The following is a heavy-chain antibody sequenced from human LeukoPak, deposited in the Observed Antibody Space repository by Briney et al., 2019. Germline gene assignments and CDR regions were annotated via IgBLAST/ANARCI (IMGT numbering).Heavy chain of an antibody. Sequence: GASVKVSCEASGYTFTAYYMHWVRQAPGHGLEWMGWINLNSGGTNYAQKFQGRGSMTRDTSISTAYMELSRLRSDHTAVYYCVATCTSTSCALDDYSYGMDVWGQGTTVTVSS. CDR1: GYTFTAYY. V-gene: IGHV1-2*02. CDR3: VATCTSTSCALDDYSYGMDV. CDR2: INLNSGGT. J-gene: IGHJ6*02. D-gene: IGHD2-2*01.